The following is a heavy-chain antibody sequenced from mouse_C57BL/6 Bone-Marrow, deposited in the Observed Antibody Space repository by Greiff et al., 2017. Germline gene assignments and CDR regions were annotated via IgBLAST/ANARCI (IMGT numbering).Heavy chain of an antibody. CDR1: GYAFSSSW. Sequence: QVHVKQSGPELVKPGASVKISCKASGYAFSSSWMNWVKQRPGKGLEWIGRIYPGDGDTNYNGKFKGKATLTADKSSSTAYMQLSSLTSEDSAVYFCARSNYSGSSYYYFDYWGQGTTLTVSS. V-gene: IGHV1-82*01. J-gene: IGHJ2*01. D-gene: IGHD1-1*01. CDR3: ARSNYSGSSYYYFDY. CDR2: IYPGDGDT.